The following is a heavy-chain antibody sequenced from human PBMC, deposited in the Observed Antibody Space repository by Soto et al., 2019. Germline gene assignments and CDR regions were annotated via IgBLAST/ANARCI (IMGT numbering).Heavy chain of an antibody. CDR2: IIPIFGTA. CDR1: GGTFSSYA. CDR3: ARAITIFGRYYFDY. J-gene: IGHJ4*02. V-gene: IGHV1-69*01. Sequence: QVQLVQSGAEVKKPGSSVKVSCKASGGTFSSYAISWVRQAPGQGLEWMGGIIPIFGTANYAQKFQGRVTITVDESTSTAYMELSSLRSEDTAVYYCARAITIFGRYYFDYWGQGTLVTVSS. D-gene: IGHD3-3*01.